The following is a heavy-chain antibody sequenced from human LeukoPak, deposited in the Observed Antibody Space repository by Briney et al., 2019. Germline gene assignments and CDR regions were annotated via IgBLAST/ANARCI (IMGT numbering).Heavy chain of an antibody. CDR3: ARDASLQTGAFDV. CDR2: IFHSGST. J-gene: IGHJ3*01. CDR1: GGSISRSDW. D-gene: IGHD5-24*01. V-gene: IGHV4-4*02. Sequence: SGTLSLTCAVAGGSISRSDWWSWVRQSPGKGLEWIGEIFHSGSTKYNPSLKSRVTISVDKSKNQFSLNLTSVTAADTAMHYCARDASLQTGAFDVWGQGTMVTVSS.